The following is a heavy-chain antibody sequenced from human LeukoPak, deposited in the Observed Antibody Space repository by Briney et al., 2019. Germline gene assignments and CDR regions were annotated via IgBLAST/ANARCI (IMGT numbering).Heavy chain of an antibody. Sequence: SETLSLTCTVSGGSISSGGYYWSWIRQPPGKGLEWIGEINHSGSTNYNPSLKSRVTISVDTSKNQFSLKLSSVTAADTAVYYCARVSRVRGVIIMSGNYFDYWGQGTLVTVSS. J-gene: IGHJ4*02. V-gene: IGHV4-39*07. D-gene: IGHD3-10*01. CDR2: INHSGST. CDR3: ARVSRVRGVIIMSGNYFDY. CDR1: GGSISSGGYY.